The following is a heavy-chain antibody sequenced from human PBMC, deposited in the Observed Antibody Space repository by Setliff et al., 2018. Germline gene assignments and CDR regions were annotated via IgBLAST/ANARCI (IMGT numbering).Heavy chain of an antibody. D-gene: IGHD4-4*01. CDR1: GGSISSSSYY. J-gene: IGHJ4*02. CDR3: ASYRQDVNY. CDR2: IYHSGST. Sequence: SETLSLTCTVSGGSISSSSYYWGWIRQPPGKGLEWIGSIYHSGSTNYNPSLKSRVTISVDTSKNQFSLKLSSVTAADTAVYYCASYRQDVNYWGQGTLVTVSS. V-gene: IGHV4-39*07.